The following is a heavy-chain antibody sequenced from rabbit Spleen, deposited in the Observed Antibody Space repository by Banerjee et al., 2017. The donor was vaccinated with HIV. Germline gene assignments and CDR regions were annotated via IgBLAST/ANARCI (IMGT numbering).Heavy chain of an antibody. D-gene: IGHD1-1*01. CDR2: IYTGNGKN. Sequence: QEQLVESGGGLVKPGASLTLTCTASGFSFISSYDMSWVRQAPGKGLEWIGFIYTGNGKNYYASWAKGRFTISKSSSTTVTLQMTSLTAADTATYFCARDLVAVIGWNFSLWGQGTLVTVS. CDR3: ARDLVAVIGWNFSL. V-gene: IGHV1S45*01. CDR1: GFSFISSYD. J-gene: IGHJ3*01.